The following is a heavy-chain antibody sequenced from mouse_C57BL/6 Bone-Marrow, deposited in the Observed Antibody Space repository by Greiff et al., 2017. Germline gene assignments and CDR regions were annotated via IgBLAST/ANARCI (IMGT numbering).Heavy chain of an antibody. J-gene: IGHJ2*01. CDR2: FHPYNDDT. CDR1: GYTFTTYP. D-gene: IGHD1-1*01. Sequence: QVHVKQSGAELVKPGASVKMSCKASGYTFTTYPIEWMKQNHGKSLEWIGNFHPYNDDTKYNEKFKGKATLTVEKSSSTVYLELSRLTSDDSAVYYCARYYYGSSYGGYFDYWGQGTTLTVSS. V-gene: IGHV1-47*01. CDR3: ARYYYGSSYGGYFDY.